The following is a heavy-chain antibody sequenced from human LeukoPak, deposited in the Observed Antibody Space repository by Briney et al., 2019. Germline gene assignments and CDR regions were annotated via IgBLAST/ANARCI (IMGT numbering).Heavy chain of an antibody. CDR2: IKQDGSEK. J-gene: IGHJ3*02. CDR3: ASLPLGVVVAATSAFDI. D-gene: IGHD2-15*01. Sequence: GGSLRLSCAASGFTFSSYGMHWVRQAPGKGLEWVANIKQDGSEKYYVDSVKGRFPISRDNAKNSLYLQMNSLRAEDTAVYYCASLPLGVVVAATSAFDIWGQGTMVTVSS. V-gene: IGHV3-7*01. CDR1: GFTFSSYG.